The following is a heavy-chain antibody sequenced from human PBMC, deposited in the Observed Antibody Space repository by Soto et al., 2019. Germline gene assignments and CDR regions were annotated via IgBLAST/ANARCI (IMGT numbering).Heavy chain of an antibody. Sequence: ASVKVSCKASGYTFTSYGISWVRQAPGQGLEWMGWISAYNGNTNYAQKLQGRVTMTTDTSTSTAYMKLRSLRSDDTAVYYCARERYCSGGSCYPYYGMDVWGQGTTVTVSS. CDR1: GYTFTSYG. V-gene: IGHV1-18*01. D-gene: IGHD2-15*01. CDR2: ISAYNGNT. CDR3: ARERYCSGGSCYPYYGMDV. J-gene: IGHJ6*02.